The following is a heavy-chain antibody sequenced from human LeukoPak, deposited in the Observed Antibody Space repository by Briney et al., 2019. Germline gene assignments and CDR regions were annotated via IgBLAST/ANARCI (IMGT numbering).Heavy chain of an antibody. Sequence: PGGSLRLSCAAAGFTFSSYAMNWVRQAPGKGLEWVSGISDSGGSTDSVKGRFTISRDNSKNTLYLQMNSLRAEDSAVYYCAKGTTAAPYYYYYGMDVWGQGTTVTVPS. D-gene: IGHD1-1*01. J-gene: IGHJ6*02. V-gene: IGHV3-23*01. CDR3: AKGTTAAPYYYYYGMDV. CDR1: GFTFSSYA. CDR2: ISDSGGS.